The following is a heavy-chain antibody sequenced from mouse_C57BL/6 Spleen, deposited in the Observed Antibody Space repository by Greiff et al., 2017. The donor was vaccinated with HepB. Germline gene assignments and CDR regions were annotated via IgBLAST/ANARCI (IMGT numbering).Heavy chain of an antibody. CDR2: IDPEDGDT. V-gene: IGHV14-1*01. CDR1: GFNIKDYY. J-gene: IGHJ3*01. CDR3: TSPYDYEAWFAY. Sequence: EVQLQQSGAELVRPGASVKLSCTASGFNIKDYYMHWVKQRPEQGLEWIGRIDPEDGDTEYAPKFQGKATMTADTSSNTAYLQLRSLTSEYTAVYYCTSPYDYEAWFAYWGQGTLVTVSA. D-gene: IGHD2-4*01.